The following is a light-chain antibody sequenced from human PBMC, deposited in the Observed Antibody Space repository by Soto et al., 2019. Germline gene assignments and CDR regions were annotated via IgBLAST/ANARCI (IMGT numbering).Light chain of an antibody. Sequence: DIQMTQSPSSLSASVGDRVTITCRASQTIVTYVNWFQHKPGKAPSLLVFAASSLENGAPSRFIGSRSGTAFTLTISSLRLEDLATSYCQQTYRIPYTFGQGAKLEIK. CDR2: AAS. V-gene: IGKV1-39*01. CDR3: QQTYRIPYT. J-gene: IGKJ2*01. CDR1: QTIVTY.